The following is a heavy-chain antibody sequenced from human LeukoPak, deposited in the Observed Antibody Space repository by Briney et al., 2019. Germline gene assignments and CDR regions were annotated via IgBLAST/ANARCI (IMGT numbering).Heavy chain of an antibody. CDR2: VYYSGSS. V-gene: IGHV4-59*01. CDR1: GGSIGSYY. D-gene: IGHD5-24*01. Sequence: SETLSLTCTVSGGSIGSYYWSWIRQPPGKGLEWIGYVYYSGSSNYNPSLKSRVTISMDTSKNQFSLKLSSVTAADTAVYYCARSRAGWTWGQGTLVTVSS. CDR3: ARSRAGWT. J-gene: IGHJ5*02.